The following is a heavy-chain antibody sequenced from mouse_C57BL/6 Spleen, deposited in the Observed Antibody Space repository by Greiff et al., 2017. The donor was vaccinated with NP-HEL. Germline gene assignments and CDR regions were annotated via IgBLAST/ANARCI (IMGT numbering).Heavy chain of an antibody. D-gene: IGHD2-3*01. CDR1: GYTFTSYW. CDR3: ARSRRDGSWYFDV. J-gene: IGHJ1*03. CDR2: IDPSDSYT. Sequence: VQLQQPGAELVRPGTSVKLSCKASGYTFTSYWMHWVKQRPGQGLEWIGVIDPSDSYTNYNQKFKGKATLTVDTSSSTAYMQLSSLTSEDSAVYYCARSRRDGSWYFDVWGTGTTVTVSS. V-gene: IGHV1-59*01.